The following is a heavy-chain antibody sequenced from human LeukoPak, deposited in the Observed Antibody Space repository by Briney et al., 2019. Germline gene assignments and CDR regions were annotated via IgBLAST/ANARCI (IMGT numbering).Heavy chain of an antibody. D-gene: IGHD3-10*01. CDR3: ARQRYYGSGSYSLNWFDP. V-gene: IGHV4-59*01. CDR1: GGSISSYY. CDR2: INYSGST. J-gene: IGHJ5*02. Sequence: SETLSLACTVSGGSISSYYWTWIRQPPGKGLEWIGYINYSGSTTYNPSLNSRVTISVDTSKSQFSLRLSSVTAADTAVYYCARQRYYGSGSYSLNWFDPWGQGTLVTVSS.